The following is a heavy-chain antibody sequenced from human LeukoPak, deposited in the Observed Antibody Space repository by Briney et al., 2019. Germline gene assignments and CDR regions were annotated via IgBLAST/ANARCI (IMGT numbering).Heavy chain of an antibody. CDR1: GFTLSSYS. J-gene: IGHJ4*02. CDR3: ARDTIAVATPLGY. CDR2: ISSSSSNI. Sequence: GGSLRLSCAASGFTLSSYSMNWVRQAPGKGLEWVSFISSSSSNIYYAESVKGRFTISRDNAKNSLYLQMNSLRAEDTAVYYCARDTIAVATPLGYWGQGTLVTVSS. V-gene: IGHV3-21*01. D-gene: IGHD6-19*01.